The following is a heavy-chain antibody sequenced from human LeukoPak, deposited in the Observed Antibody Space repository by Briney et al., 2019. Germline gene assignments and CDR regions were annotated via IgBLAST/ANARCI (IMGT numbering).Heavy chain of an antibody. CDR1: GFTFSSYS. CDR2: ISGSGGST. V-gene: IGHV3-23*01. Sequence: GGSLRLSCAASGFTFSSYSMNWVRQAPGKGLEWVSAISGSGGSTYYADSVKGRFTISRDNSKNTLYLQMNSLRAEDTAVYYCAKGSYYDILTGYYPEYYFDYWGQGTLVTVSS. CDR3: AKGSYYDILTGYYPEYYFDY. J-gene: IGHJ4*02. D-gene: IGHD3-9*01.